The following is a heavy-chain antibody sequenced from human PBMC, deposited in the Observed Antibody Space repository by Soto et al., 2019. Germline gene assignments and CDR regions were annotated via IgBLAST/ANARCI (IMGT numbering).Heavy chain of an antibody. CDR1: GFTFSGYG. J-gene: IGHJ4*02. V-gene: IGHV3-33*01. D-gene: IGHD2-2*01. Sequence: GGSLRLSCAASGFTFSGYGMHWVRQAPGKRLEWAAVIWYDGSNKYYADSVKGRFTISRDNSNNTLYLQMNSLRAEDTDVYYCARDAMPPFDYWGQGTLVTVSS. CDR3: ARDAMPPFDY. CDR2: IWYDGSNK.